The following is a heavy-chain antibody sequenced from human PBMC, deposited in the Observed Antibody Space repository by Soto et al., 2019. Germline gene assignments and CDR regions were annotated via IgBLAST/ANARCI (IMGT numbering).Heavy chain of an antibody. V-gene: IGHV4-4*07. CDR2: IYTSGST. J-gene: IGHJ4*02. CDR1: GGSISSYY. Sequence: QVQLQESGPGLVKPSETLSLTCTVSGGSISSYYWSWIRQPAGKGLEWIGRIYTSGSTNYNPSLKSRVTMSVDTSKNQFSLKLSSVTAADTAVYYCAREVRSNEWLRPRAPYYFDYWGQGTLVTVSS. CDR3: AREVRSNEWLRPRAPYYFDY. D-gene: IGHD5-12*01.